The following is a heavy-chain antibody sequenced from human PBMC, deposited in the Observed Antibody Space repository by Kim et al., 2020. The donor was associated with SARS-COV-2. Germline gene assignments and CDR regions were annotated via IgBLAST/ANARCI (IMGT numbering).Heavy chain of an antibody. D-gene: IGHD3-9*01. CDR1: GFTFGDYA. Sequence: GGSLRLSCTASGFTFGDYAMSWVRQAPGKGLEWVGFIRSKAYGGTTEYAASVKGRFTISRDDSKSIAYLQMNSLKTEDTAVYYCTRLRNSYYDILTGYYNFNDYYGMDVWGQGTTVTVSS. CDR3: TRLRNSYYDILTGYYNFNDYYGMDV. V-gene: IGHV3-49*04. J-gene: IGHJ6*02. CDR2: IRSKAYGGTT.